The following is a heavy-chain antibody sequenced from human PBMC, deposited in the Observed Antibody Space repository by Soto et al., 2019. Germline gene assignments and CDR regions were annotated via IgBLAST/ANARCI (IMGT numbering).Heavy chain of an antibody. CDR3: AHRILRTVFGLVTTTAIYFDF. CDR1: GFSLTTSGVV. D-gene: IGHD3-3*01. J-gene: IGHJ4*02. V-gene: IGHV2-5*02. Sequence: QITLNESGPPVVKPAETLTLTCTFSGFSLTTSGVVLGWIRQSPGKPPEWLPLIYWDDDKRYSASLKSRLTITKDTSKNQVVLTMASVDPADTATYYCAHRILRTVFGLVTTTAIYFDFWGQGTPVVVSS. CDR2: IYWDDDK.